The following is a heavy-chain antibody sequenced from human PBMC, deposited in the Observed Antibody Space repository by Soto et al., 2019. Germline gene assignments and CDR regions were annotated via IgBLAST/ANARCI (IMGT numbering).Heavy chain of an antibody. J-gene: IGHJ6*03. CDR3: ARAPTYYDFWSGYKYMDV. V-gene: IGHV3-7*01. CDR1: GFTFSSYA. Sequence: GGPLRLSYAASGFTFSSYAMSWVRQAPGKGLEWVANISDSGSKTYYADSVKGRFTISRDTAKNSLYLQMNSLRAEDTAVYYCARAPTYYDFWSGYKYMDVWGKGTTVTVSS. CDR2: ISDSGSKT. D-gene: IGHD3-3*01.